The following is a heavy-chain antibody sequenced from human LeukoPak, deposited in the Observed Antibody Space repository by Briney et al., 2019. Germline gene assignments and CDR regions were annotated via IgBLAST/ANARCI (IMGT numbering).Heavy chain of an antibody. CDR3: ARLFGLQYAYGMDV. J-gene: IGHJ6*02. CDR2: ISAYNGNT. V-gene: IGHV1-18*01. D-gene: IGHD4-11*01. CDR1: GYTFTSYG. Sequence: ASVKVSCKASGYTFTSYGISWVRQAPGQGLEWMGWISAYNGNTNYAQKLQGRVTMTTDTSTSTAYMELRSLRSDDTAVYYCARLFGLQYAYGMDVWGQGATVTVSS.